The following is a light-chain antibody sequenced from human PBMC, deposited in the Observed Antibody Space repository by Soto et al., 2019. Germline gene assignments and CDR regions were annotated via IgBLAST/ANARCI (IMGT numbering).Light chain of an antibody. Sequence: IVLTHSPSILSVSPWERATLSCMSSQSISRSLAWYQQKPGQAPRLLISDASTRATGIPARFSGSGSGTEFTLTISSLQSEDFALYYCHQYNSWPPGTFGQGTKVDI. CDR1: QSISRS. CDR2: DAS. CDR3: HQYNSWPPGT. J-gene: IGKJ2*01. V-gene: IGKV3-15*01.